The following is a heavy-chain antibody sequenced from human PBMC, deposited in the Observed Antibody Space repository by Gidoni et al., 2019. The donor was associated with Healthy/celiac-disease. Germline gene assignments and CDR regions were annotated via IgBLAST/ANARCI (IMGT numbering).Heavy chain of an antibody. V-gene: IGHV1-46*03. J-gene: IGHJ3*02. CDR3: AREGFGVVIVGDRGAFDI. CDR1: GYTFTSYY. Sequence: KASGYTFTSYYMHWVRPAPGQGLEWMGIINPSGCSTSYAQKFQGRVTMTRDTSTSTVYMELSSLRSEDTAVYYCAREGFGVVIVGDRGAFDIWGQGTMVTVAS. D-gene: IGHD3-3*01. CDR2: INPSGCST.